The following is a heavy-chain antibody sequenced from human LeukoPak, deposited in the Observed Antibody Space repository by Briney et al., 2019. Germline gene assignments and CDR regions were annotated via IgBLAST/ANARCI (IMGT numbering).Heavy chain of an antibody. CDR1: GFTFSIYT. CDR2: ISSSSTI. CDR3: ARGAYGDYYFDY. V-gene: IGHV3-48*01. Sequence: GGSLKLSCAASGFTFSIYTMNWVRQAPGKGLEWVSYISSSSTIYYADSVKGRFTISRDNAKNSLYLQMNSLRAEGTAVYYCARGAYGDYYFDYWGQGTLVTVSS. J-gene: IGHJ4*02. D-gene: IGHD4-17*01.